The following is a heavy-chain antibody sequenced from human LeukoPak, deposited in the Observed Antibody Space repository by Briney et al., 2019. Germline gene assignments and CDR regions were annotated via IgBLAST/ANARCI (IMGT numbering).Heavy chain of an antibody. CDR1: GVTLSRYA. J-gene: IGHJ6*03. CDR2: ISPSGDST. V-gene: IGHV3-23*01. Sequence: GGSLRLSCAASGVTLSRYAVNWVRQAPGRGLEWVSYISPSGDSTVYAESVKGQFTISRDNSKNMLYLQMDSLRAEDTAIYYCVRKVYYYMDVWGKGTTVTASS. CDR3: VRKVYYYMDV.